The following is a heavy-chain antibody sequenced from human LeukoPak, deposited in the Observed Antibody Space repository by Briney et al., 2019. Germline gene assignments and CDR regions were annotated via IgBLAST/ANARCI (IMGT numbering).Heavy chain of an antibody. V-gene: IGHV3-48*03. D-gene: IGHD4-17*01. J-gene: IGHJ3*02. Sequence: GGSLRLSCAASGFTFSSYEMNWVRQAPGKGLEWVSHISSSGSTIYYADSVKGRFTISRDNAKNSLYLQVNSLRAEDTAVYYCAREKGYGDYGDAFDIWGQGTMVTVSS. CDR3: AREKGYGDYGDAFDI. CDR2: ISSSGSTI. CDR1: GFTFSSYE.